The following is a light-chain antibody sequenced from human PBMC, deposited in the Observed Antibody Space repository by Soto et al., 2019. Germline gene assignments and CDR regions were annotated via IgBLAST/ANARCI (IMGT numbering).Light chain of an antibody. CDR1: NIGRRS. CDR2: DDS. CDR3: QVWDSSTANVV. Sequence: SYELTQSPPVSVAPGQTATFTCGGNNIGRRSVHWYQQKPGQAPVLVVRDDSGWPSGIPERFSGSNSGNTATLTISRVEAGDEADYYCQVWDSSTANVVFGGGTQLTVL. J-gene: IGLJ2*01. V-gene: IGLV3-21*02.